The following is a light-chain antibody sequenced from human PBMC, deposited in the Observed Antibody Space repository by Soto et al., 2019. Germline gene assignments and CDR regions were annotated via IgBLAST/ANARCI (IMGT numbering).Light chain of an antibody. CDR2: DVS. CDR3: CSYAGSYTVV. J-gene: IGLJ2*01. Sequence: QSALTQPRSVSGSPGQSVTISCTGTSSDVGGYTYVSWYQQHPAKAPKLMIYDVSQRPSGVPDRFSASKSGNTASLTISGLQAEDEADYYCCSYAGSYTVVFGGGTKVT. V-gene: IGLV2-11*01. CDR1: SSDVGGYTY.